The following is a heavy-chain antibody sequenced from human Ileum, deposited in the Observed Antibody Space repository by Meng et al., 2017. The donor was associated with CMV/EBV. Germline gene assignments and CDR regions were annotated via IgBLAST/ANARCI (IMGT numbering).Heavy chain of an antibody. Sequence: HVQLPRPGPELGTPSLPPPITCAGDSVSISTESWNWIRQSPSRGLEWLGRTWYGSKWYYEYAVSVKSRITIIPDTSQNQISLQLNSVTPDDTAVYYCTYGWPLKYWGQGSLVTVSS. CDR2: TWYGSKWYY. J-gene: IGHJ4*02. CDR1: DSVSISTES. D-gene: IGHD3-10*01. CDR3: TYGWPLKY. V-gene: IGHV6-1*01.